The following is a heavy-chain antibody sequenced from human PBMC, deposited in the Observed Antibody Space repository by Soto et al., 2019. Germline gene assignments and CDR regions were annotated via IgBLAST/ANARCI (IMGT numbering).Heavy chain of an antibody. CDR2: IYYSGST. D-gene: IGHD3-10*01. J-gene: IGHJ5*02. Sequence: SETLSLTCTVSGGSIGSSSYYWGWIRQPPGKGLEWIGSIYYSGSTCYNPSLKSRVTISVDTSKNQFSLKLSSVTAADTAVYYCARLLKGKPNWFDPWGQGTLVTVSS. CDR1: GGSIGSSSYY. V-gene: IGHV4-39*01. CDR3: ARLLKGKPNWFDP.